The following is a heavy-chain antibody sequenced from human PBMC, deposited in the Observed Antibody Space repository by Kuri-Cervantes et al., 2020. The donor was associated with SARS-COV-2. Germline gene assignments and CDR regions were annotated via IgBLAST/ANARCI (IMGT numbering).Heavy chain of an antibody. Sequence: GESLKISCAASGFIFRSYEMNWLRQAPGKGLEWIAHISSSGNTAYYTDSVKGRFTISRDSAKNSLYLQMNSLRGEETAIYFCARVGEEMGTWVSIDFWGQGTLVTVSS. CDR2: ISSSGNTA. J-gene: IGHJ4*02. CDR3: ARVGEEMGTWVSIDF. D-gene: IGHD5-24*01. CDR1: GFIFRSYE. V-gene: IGHV3-48*03.